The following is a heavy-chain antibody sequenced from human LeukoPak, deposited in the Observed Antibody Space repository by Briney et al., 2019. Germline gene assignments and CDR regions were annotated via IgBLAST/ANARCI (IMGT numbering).Heavy chain of an antibody. J-gene: IGHJ4*02. CDR2: ISAYNGNT. Sequence: ASVKVSCKASGYTFTSYGISWVRQAPGQGLEWMGWISAYNGNTNYVQKLQGRVTMTTDTSTSTAYMELRSLRSDDTAVYYCARYSGFMTTVTPLGYWGQGTLVTVSS. D-gene: IGHD4-11*01. CDR3: ARYSGFMTTVTPLGY. CDR1: GYTFTSYG. V-gene: IGHV1-18*01.